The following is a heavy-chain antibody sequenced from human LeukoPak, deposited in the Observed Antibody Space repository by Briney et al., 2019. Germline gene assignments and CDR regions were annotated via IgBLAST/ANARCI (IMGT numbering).Heavy chain of an antibody. CDR2: IYTSGST. Sequence: PSETLSLTCTVSGGSISSYYWSWVRQPAGKGLEWIGRIYTSGSTNYNPSLKSRVAISIDTSKNQFSLKLNSVTAAGTAVYYCARGRGYSYAFDYWGQGTLVTVSS. CDR3: ARGRGYSYAFDY. V-gene: IGHV4-4*07. J-gene: IGHJ4*02. D-gene: IGHD5-18*01. CDR1: GGSISSYY.